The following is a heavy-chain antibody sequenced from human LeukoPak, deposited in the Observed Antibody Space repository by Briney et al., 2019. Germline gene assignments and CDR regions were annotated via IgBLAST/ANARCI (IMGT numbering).Heavy chain of an antibody. Sequence: PSETLSLTCTVSGGSINSGGYYWSWIRQPPGKGLEWIAYIYHTETSYYNPSLKSRVTISVDKSNNQFSLKLSSVTAADTAVYYCASAEPRGSNWYPYWGQGTLVTVSS. J-gene: IGHJ4*02. V-gene: IGHV4-30-2*01. D-gene: IGHD6-13*01. CDR2: IYHTETS. CDR1: GGSINSGGYY. CDR3: ASAEPRGSNWYPY.